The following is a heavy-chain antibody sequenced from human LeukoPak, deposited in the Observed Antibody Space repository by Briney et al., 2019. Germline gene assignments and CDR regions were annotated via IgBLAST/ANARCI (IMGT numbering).Heavy chain of an antibody. D-gene: IGHD2-2*01. CDR1: GFTFSSYW. V-gene: IGHV3-7*01. CDR3: ARVNRGGYCSSTSCYYMDV. CDR2: IKQDGSER. Sequence: GGSLRLSCAASGFTFSSYWMSWVRQAPGKGLEWVANIKQDGSERYYVDSVKGRFTISRDNAKNSLYLQMNSLRAEDTAVYYCARVNRGGYCSSTSCYYMDVWGKGTTVTVSS. J-gene: IGHJ6*03.